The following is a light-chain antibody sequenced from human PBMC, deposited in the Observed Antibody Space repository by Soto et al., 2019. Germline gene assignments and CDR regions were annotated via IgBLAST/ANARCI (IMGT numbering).Light chain of an antibody. CDR1: RSDIVTYNY. J-gene: IGLJ1*01. CDR2: DVS. CDR3: KSYTSRTSFV. Sequence: QSLLTHPASVSGSPGQSITIGCTGTRSDIVTYNYVSWYQQHPGKAPRLVIYDVSNRPSGVSNRFSGSKSGNTASLTIAGLQSEDEADYYCKSYTSRTSFVFGTGTKVTVL. V-gene: IGLV2-14*01.